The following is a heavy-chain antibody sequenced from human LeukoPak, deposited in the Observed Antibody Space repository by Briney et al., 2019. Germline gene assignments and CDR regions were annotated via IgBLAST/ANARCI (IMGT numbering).Heavy chain of an antibody. CDR3: ARGEYYYDSSGYPKDY. CDR2: INPSGGST. J-gene: IGHJ4*02. V-gene: IGHV1-46*01. Sequence: ASVKVSCKASGYTFTSYYMHWVRQAPGQGLEWMGIINPSGGSTSYAQEFQGRVTMTRDTSTSTVYMELSSLRSEDTAVYYCARGEYYYDSSGYPKDYWGQGTLVTVSS. CDR1: GYTFTSYY. D-gene: IGHD3-22*01.